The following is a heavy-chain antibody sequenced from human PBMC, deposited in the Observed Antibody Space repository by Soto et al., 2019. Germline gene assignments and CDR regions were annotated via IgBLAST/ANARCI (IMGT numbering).Heavy chain of an antibody. CDR3: ARVGRGITMVRGVITRQYYFDY. CDR1: GGSISSYY. CDR2: IYYSGST. V-gene: IGHV4-59*01. D-gene: IGHD3-10*01. Sequence: SETLSLTCTVSGGSISSYYWSWIRQPPGKGLEWIGCIYYSGSTNYNPSLKSRVTISVDTSKNQFSLKLSSVTAADTVVYYCARVGRGITMVRGVITRQYYFDYWGQGTLVTVSS. J-gene: IGHJ4*02.